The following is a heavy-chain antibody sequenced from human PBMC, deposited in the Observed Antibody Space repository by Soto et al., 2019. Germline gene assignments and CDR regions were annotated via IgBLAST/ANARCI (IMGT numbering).Heavy chain of an antibody. CDR3: ARVLREQLVLDY. J-gene: IGHJ4*02. Sequence: EVQLVETGGGLIQPGGSLRLSCAASGFTVSSNYMSWVRQAPGKGLEWVSVIYSGGSTYYADSVKGRFTISRDNSKNTLYLQMNSLRAEDTAVYYCARVLREQLVLDYWGQGTLVTVSS. V-gene: IGHV3-53*02. CDR2: IYSGGST. D-gene: IGHD6-6*01. CDR1: GFTVSSNY.